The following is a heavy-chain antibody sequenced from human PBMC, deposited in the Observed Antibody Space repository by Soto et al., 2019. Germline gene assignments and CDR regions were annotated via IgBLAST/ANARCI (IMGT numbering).Heavy chain of an antibody. Sequence: QVQLVQSGAEEKKPGASVKVSCKASGYTFTSYAMHWVRQAPGQRLEWMGWINAGNGNTKYSQKFQGRVTITRDTSASTAYRGLRSLRSEDTAVYYCARSIVVVTALDYWGQGTLVTVSS. CDR1: GYTFTSYA. CDR3: ARSIVVVTALDY. J-gene: IGHJ4*02. V-gene: IGHV1-3*05. CDR2: INAGNGNT. D-gene: IGHD2-21*02.